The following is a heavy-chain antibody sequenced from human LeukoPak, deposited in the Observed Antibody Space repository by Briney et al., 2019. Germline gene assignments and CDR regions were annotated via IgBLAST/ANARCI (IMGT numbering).Heavy chain of an antibody. CDR3: ARHGSDDGDYVGY. CDR2: LYYSGST. V-gene: IGHV4-59*08. D-gene: IGHD4-17*01. Sequence: SETLSLTCAVYGGSFSGYYWSWIRQPPGKGLEWIGYLYYSGSTNYNPSLKSRVTTSVDTSKNQFSLKLNSVTAADTAVYYCARHGSDDGDYVGYWGPGTLVTVSS. CDR1: GGSFSGYY. J-gene: IGHJ4*02.